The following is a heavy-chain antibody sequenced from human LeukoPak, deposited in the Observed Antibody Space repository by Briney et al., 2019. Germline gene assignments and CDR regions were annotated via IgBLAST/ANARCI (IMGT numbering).Heavy chain of an antibody. J-gene: IGHJ4*02. V-gene: IGHV3-23*01. CDR1: VFTLSSGV. Sequence: PGGSLRLSCAASVFTLSSGVRQAPGKGLEWVSTISGSGGSRSYADSVKGRFTISRDNSKNTLYLQMNSLRAEDTAVHYCAQVQPCSGYYHPFDYWGQGTLVTVSS. CDR3: AQVQPCSGYYHPFDY. D-gene: IGHD3-22*01. CDR2: ISGSGGSR.